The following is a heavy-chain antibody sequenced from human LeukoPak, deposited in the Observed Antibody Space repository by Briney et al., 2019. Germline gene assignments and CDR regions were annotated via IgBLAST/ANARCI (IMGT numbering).Heavy chain of an antibody. CDR1: GFTVSTNY. Sequence: GGSLRLSCAASGFTVSTNYMSWVRQAPGKGLEWVSIIYSGGNTYYADSVKGRFIISRDSFKNTLSLQMNSLRVEDTAVYYCARDGSSGWYPHWGQGTLVTVSS. J-gene: IGHJ4*02. CDR3: ARDGSSGWYPH. D-gene: IGHD6-19*01. CDR2: IYSGGNT. V-gene: IGHV3-53*01.